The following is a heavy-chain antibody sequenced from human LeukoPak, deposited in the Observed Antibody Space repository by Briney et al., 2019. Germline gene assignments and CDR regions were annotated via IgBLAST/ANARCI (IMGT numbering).Heavy chain of an antibody. V-gene: IGHV3-23*01. CDR3: AKDRRVLWFGELHY. Sequence: GGSLRLSCAASGFSFSSYIMSWVRQAPGKGLEWVSAISGSGGSTYYADSVKGRFTISRDNSKNTLYLQMNSLRAEDTAVYYCAKDRRVLWFGELHYWGQGTLVTVSS. D-gene: IGHD3-10*01. CDR1: GFSFSSYI. J-gene: IGHJ4*02. CDR2: ISGSGGST.